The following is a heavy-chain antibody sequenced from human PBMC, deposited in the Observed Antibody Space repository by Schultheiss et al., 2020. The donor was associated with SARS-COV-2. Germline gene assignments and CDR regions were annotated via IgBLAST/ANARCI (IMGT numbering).Heavy chain of an antibody. J-gene: IGHJ6*02. Sequence: GGSLRLSCAASGFTFSDYYMSWIRQAPGKGLEWVSYISSSGSTIYYADSVKGRFTISKDTSKNQVVLTMTNMDPVDTATYYCARIVSDTKPYYYYGMDVWGQGTTVTVSS. CDR3: ARIVSDTKPYYYYGMDV. V-gene: IGHV3-11*01. CDR1: GFTFSDYY. D-gene: IGHD3-16*02. CDR2: ISSSGSTI.